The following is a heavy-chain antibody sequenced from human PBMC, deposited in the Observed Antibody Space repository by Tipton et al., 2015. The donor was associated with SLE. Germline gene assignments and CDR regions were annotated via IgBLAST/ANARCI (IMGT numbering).Heavy chain of an antibody. D-gene: IGHD3-3*02. CDR1: GGSISGYY. J-gene: IGHJ4*02. CDR2: ISFSGLT. V-gene: IGHV4-59*08. CDR3: ARHKLAFSWSYFDS. Sequence: TLSLTCTVSGGSISGYYWSWVRQPPGKGLEWIGYISFSGLTNYNPSVRSRVSTSMDTSKNQFSLQMSSVTAADTALDYCARHKLAFSWSYFDSWGQGTLVTVSS.